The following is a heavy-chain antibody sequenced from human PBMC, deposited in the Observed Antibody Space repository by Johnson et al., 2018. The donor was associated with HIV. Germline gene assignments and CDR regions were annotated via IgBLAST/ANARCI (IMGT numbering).Heavy chain of an antibody. V-gene: IGHV3-23*04. CDR3: AREEADGGGDCYSAFDI. Sequence: VQLVESGGGLVQPGGSLRLSCAASGFTFSSYAMSWVRQAPGKGLEWVSAISGSGGSTYYADSVKGRFTISRDNSKNTLYVQMNSLRAEDTAVYYCAREEADGGGDCYSAFDIWGQGTMVTVSS. CDR1: GFTFSSYA. CDR2: ISGSGGST. J-gene: IGHJ3*02. D-gene: IGHD2-21*02.